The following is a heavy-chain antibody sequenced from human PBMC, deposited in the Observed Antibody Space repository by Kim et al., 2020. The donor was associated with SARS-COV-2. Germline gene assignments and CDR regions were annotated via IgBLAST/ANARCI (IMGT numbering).Heavy chain of an antibody. CDR1: GFTFSSYG. CDR3: AKDLLEQWLAGVDY. D-gene: IGHD6-19*01. CDR2: ISYDGSNK. V-gene: IGHV3-30*18. Sequence: GGSLRLSCAASGFTFSSYGMHWVRQAPGKGLEWVAVISYDGSNKYYADSVKGRFTISRDNSKNTLYLQMNSLRTEDTAVYYCAKDLLEQWLAGVDYWGQGTLVTVSS. J-gene: IGHJ4*02.